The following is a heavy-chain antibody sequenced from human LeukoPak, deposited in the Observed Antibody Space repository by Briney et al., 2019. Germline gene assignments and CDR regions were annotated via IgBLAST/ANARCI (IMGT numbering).Heavy chain of an antibody. CDR1: GGSFSGYY. V-gene: IGHV4-34*01. D-gene: IGHD2-21*02. Sequence: SETLSLTCAVSGGSFSGYYWSWIRQPPGKGLEWIGEINHSGSTNYNPSLKSRVTISVDTSKNQFSLKLSSVTAADTAVYYCARGPPQLTYCGGDCYRHWGQGTLVTVSS. J-gene: IGHJ1*01. CDR3: ARGPPQLTYCGGDCYRH. CDR2: INHSGST.